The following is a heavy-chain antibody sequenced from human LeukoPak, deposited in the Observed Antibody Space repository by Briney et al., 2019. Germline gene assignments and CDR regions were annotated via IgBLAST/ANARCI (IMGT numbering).Heavy chain of an antibody. V-gene: IGHV6-1*01. D-gene: IGHD1-26*01. CDR1: GDSVSSNSAA. CDR2: TYYRSKWYY. CDR3: ARTRDLGPDY. J-gene: IGHJ4*02. Sequence: SQTLSLTCVISGDSVSSNSAAWNWIRQSPSRGLEWLGRTYYRSKWYYHYAVSMKSRITVNPDTSKNQFSLQLNSVTPEDTAVYYCARTRDLGPDYWGQGTLVTVST.